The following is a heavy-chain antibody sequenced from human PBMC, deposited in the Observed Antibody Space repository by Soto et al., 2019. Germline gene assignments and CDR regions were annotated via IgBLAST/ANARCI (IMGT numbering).Heavy chain of an antibody. J-gene: IGHJ4*02. CDR1: GGSISTYY. Sequence: PSETLSLTCTVSGGSISTYYWSWLRQPPGGSLEWIGYIYASGATTYNPSLESRVTMSVDMPNNEFSLELTSLTAADTAVYYCARSHSFDGAIYQYSFDFWGQGTLVTVSS. V-gene: IGHV4-59*01. CDR2: IYASGAT. D-gene: IGHD2-8*01. CDR3: ARSHSFDGAIYQYSFDF.